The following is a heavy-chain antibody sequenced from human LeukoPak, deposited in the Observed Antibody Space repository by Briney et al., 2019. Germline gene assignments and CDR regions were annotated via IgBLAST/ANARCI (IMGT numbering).Heavy chain of an antibody. V-gene: IGHV3-7*01. D-gene: IGHD1-14*01. CDR2: ITQDGSAK. Sequence: GGSLRLSCGASGFTFRDYWMSWVRQAPGKGLEWVATITQDGSAKYYMDSVKGRFTISRYNAENSLYLQMDSLKAEDTALYYCARAAPQHSSPRTCRLFDYWGQRTLVTVAS. J-gene: IGHJ4*02. CDR1: GFTFRDYW. CDR3: ARAAPQHSSPRTCRLFDY.